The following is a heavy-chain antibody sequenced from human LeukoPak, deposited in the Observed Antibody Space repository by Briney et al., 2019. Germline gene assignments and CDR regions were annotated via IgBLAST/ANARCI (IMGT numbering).Heavy chain of an antibody. CDR1: GFTVSSNY. CDR3: IVFGDSNH. D-gene: IGHD4-17*01. CDR2: IHTSGDT. J-gene: IGHJ5*02. V-gene: IGHV3-53*01. Sequence: GGSLRLSCATSGFTVSSNYVSWVRQAPGKGLEWVSAIHTSGDTCYADSVKGRFTISRDTSKNTLYLQINSLRVEDTAVYYCIVFGDSNHWGQGTLVTVSS.